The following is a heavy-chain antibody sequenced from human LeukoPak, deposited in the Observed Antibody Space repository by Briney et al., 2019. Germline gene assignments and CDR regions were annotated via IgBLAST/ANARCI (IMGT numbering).Heavy chain of an antibody. CDR2: IKQDGSDK. J-gene: IGHJ4*02. Sequence: PGGSLRLSCAASGFTFSSYWMSWVRQAPGKGLEWVANIKQDGSDKYYVDSVKGRFTISRDNAKNSLYLQMNSLRAEDTAVYYCERYGYSGTLRSLDYWGQGTLVTVSS. V-gene: IGHV3-7*01. CDR3: ERYGYSGTLRSLDY. CDR1: GFTFSSYW. D-gene: IGHD1-26*01.